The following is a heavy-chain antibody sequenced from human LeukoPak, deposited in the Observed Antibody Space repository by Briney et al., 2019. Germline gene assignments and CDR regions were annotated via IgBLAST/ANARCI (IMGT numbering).Heavy chain of an antibody. J-gene: IGHJ4*02. CDR1: GFTFSYYW. V-gene: IGHV3-23*01. CDR3: AIYSTSFDY. Sequence: GGSLRLSCAASGFTFSYYWMHWVRQAPGKGLEWVSAISGSGGSTYYADSVKGRFTISRDNSKNTLYLQMNSLRAEDTAVYYCAIYSTSFDYWGQGTLVTVSS. D-gene: IGHD6-13*01. CDR2: ISGSGGST.